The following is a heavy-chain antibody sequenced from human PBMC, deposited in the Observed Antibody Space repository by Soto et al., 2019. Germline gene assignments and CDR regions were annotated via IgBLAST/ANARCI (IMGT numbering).Heavy chain of an antibody. CDR1: GFTVCRYD. CDR3: VTLVYDSGVVDF. V-gene: IGHV3-53*01. D-gene: IGHD5-12*01. CDR2: IHSGGAT. Sequence: QLGESGGGLFQAGGSTRLSCLVSGFTVCRYDMAWVRQAPGTGLDWASIIHSGGATYYQESAQGRISITKDNTKNALYHQMSSTTVEDTGDYSCVTLVYDSGVVDFWGQGSLITVSP. J-gene: IGHJ4*02.